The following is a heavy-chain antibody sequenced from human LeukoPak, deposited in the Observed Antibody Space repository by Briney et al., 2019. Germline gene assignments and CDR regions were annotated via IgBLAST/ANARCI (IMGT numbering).Heavy chain of an antibody. V-gene: IGHV4-59*01. Sequence: XETXSXTXXVSGXSIXXXYWTWXXXXXXXXXXWIGYIYYSGTTYYNPSLKSRVTISLDTSKNKFSLNLTSVNVADTAVYYCARAGGYSGYASNWGQGTLVTVSS. J-gene: IGHJ4*02. D-gene: IGHD5-12*01. CDR3: ARAGGYSGYASN. CDR2: IYYSGTT. CDR1: GXSIXXXY.